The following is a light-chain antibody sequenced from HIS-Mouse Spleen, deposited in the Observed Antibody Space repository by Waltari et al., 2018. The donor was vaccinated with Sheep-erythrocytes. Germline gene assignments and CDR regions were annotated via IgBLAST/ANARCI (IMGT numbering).Light chain of an antibody. CDR1: SSNIGNNA. V-gene: IGLV1-36*01. Sequence: QSVLTQPPSVSEAPRQRVTISCSGSSSNIGNNAVNWYQQLPGKAPKLLIHYVDLRPSGASDRFSGSKSGTSASLAISGLQSEDEADYYCAAWDDSLNGWVFGGGTKLTVL. CDR2: YVD. J-gene: IGLJ3*02. CDR3: AAWDDSLNGWV.